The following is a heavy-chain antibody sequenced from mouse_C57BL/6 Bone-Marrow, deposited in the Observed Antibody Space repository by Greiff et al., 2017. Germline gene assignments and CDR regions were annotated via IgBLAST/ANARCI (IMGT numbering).Heavy chain of an antibody. V-gene: IGHV1-81*01. CDR1: GYTFTSYG. CDR2: IYPRSGNT. Sequence: QVQLQQSGAELARPGASVKLSCKASGYTFTSYGISWVKQSTGQGLEWIGEIYPRSGNTYYNEKFKGKATLTADQSSSTAYMELRSLTSEDSAVYVWARSGGWLLRDFDYWGQGTTLTVSS. CDR3: ARSGGWLLRDFDY. D-gene: IGHD2-3*01. J-gene: IGHJ2*01.